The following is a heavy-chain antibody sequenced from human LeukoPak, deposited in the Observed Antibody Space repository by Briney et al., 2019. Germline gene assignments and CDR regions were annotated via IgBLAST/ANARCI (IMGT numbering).Heavy chain of an antibody. Sequence: GASVNVSCKGSGYTFTGYFMHLMRQPPGQGLGWMGGFYPNSGGTKYAQKVQGRVTMTRDTSISTAYMGLSSLRSDDTAVYYCTRDVTAGAVLYYFDYWGQGTVVTVSA. CDR1: GYTFTGYF. D-gene: IGHD2/OR15-2a*01. V-gene: IGHV1-2*02. CDR2: FYPNSGGT. J-gene: IGHJ4*02. CDR3: TRDVTAGAVLYYFDY.